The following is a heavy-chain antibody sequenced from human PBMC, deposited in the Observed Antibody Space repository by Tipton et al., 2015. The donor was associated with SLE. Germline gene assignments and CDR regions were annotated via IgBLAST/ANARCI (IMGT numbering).Heavy chain of an antibody. CDR1: GGSFSGYY. D-gene: IGHD2/OR15-2a*01. CDR2: INHSGST. V-gene: IGHV4-34*01. CDR3: ARGGKSTTSGDFDL. J-gene: IGHJ2*01. Sequence: LSCAVYGGSFSGYYWSWIRQPPGKGLEWIGEINHSGSTNYNPSLKSRVTISVDTSKNQFSLKLSSVTAADTAVYYCARGGKSTTSGDFDLWGRGTLVIVSS.